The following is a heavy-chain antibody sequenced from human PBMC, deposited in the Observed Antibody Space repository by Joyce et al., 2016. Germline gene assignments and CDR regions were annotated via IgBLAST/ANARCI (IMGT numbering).Heavy chain of an antibody. J-gene: IGHJ6*02. V-gene: IGHV1-69*01. D-gene: IGHD2-2*01. CDR2: IIPLFGTG. CDR3: ARDWGLYCSITSCDYYGMDV. CDR1: GGTFSSYA. Sequence: QVQLVQSGAEVKKPGSSVKVSCKAYGGTFSSYAIGWVRQAPGQGLEWLGVIIPLFGTGNYAQKFQGRVTITADESTSTAYMELSSLRSEDTAVYYCARDWGLYCSITSCDYYGMDVWGQGTTVSVSS.